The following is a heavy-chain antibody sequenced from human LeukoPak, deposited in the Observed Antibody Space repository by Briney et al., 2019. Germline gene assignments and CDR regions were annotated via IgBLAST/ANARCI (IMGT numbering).Heavy chain of an antibody. J-gene: IGHJ4*02. V-gene: IGHV1-46*01. CDR2: INPSGGST. D-gene: IGHD6-6*01. CDR3: ARNSVVGQLAHDY. Sequence: GASVKVSFTASGYTFTSYYMHWVRQAPGQGLEWMGIINPSGGSTSYAQKFQGRVTMTRDMSTSTVYMELSSLRSEDTAVYYCARNSVVGQLAHDYWGQGTLVTVSS. CDR1: GYTFTSYY.